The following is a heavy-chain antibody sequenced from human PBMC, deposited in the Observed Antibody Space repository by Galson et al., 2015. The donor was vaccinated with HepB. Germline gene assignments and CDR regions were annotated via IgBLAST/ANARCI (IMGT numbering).Heavy chain of an antibody. J-gene: IGHJ3*01. CDR2: IKQDGSEK. D-gene: IGHD3-22*01. CDR1: GFTFSNYW. CDR3: ARGDYYDSSGYYVDAFDV. V-gene: IGHV3-7*03. Sequence: GSLRLSCAASGFTFSNYWMSWVRQAPGKGLEWVANIKQDGSEKFYVDSVKGRFTMSRDNAKNSLYLQMNSLRAEDTAVYYCARGDYYDSSGYYVDAFDVWGQGTMVTVSS.